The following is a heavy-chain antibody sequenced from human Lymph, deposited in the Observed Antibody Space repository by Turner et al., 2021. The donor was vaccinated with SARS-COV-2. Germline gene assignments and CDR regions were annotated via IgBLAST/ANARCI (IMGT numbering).Heavy chain of an antibody. CDR3: AKDRFTLSSGWEDY. J-gene: IGHJ4*02. CDR2: ISGSGGTT. D-gene: IGHD6-19*01. CDR1: VFTFSSYA. V-gene: IGHV3-23*01. Sequence: EVQLLESGGGLVQPGGSLRISCAASVFTFSSYAMIWVRQSPAKGLDWCSGISGSGGTTHYAYYVKGRLTISRDNSKNTLYLQMNSLRAEDTAVYYCAKDRFTLSSGWEDYWGQGTLVTVSS.